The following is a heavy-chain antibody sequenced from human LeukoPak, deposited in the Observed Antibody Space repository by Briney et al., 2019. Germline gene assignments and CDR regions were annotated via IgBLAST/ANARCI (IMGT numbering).Heavy chain of an antibody. J-gene: IGHJ4*02. V-gene: IGHV4-4*07. CDR3: ASVSDCGGDYYYFEY. CDR1: GGSRTNYY. Sequence: SETLSLTCTVSGGSRTNYYWSWIRQPAGKGLEWIGRIYTTGSTNYNPSLKSRVTMSVDPSKNQFSLKLSSVTAADTAVYYCASVSDCGGDYYYFEYWGQGTLVTVSS. D-gene: IGHD2-21*02. CDR2: IYTTGST.